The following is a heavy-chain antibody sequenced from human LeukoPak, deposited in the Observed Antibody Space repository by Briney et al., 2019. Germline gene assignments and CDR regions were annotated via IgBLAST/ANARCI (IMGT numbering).Heavy chain of an antibody. CDR2: INSDGSST. V-gene: IGHV3-74*01. CDR1: GFTFSSYW. D-gene: IGHD6-25*01. CDR3: AKALAGRYFDL. Sequence: GGSLRLSCAASGFTFSSYWMHWVRQAPGKGLVWVSRINSDGSSTSYADSVKGRFTISRDNSKNTLYLQMNSLRAEDTAVYYCAKALAGRYFDLWGRGTLVTVSS. J-gene: IGHJ2*01.